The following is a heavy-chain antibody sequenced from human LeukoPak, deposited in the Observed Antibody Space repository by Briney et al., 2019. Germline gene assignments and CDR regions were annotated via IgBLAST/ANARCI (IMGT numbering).Heavy chain of an antibody. CDR3: ARDKAHSGYPYYFDY. Sequence: ASVKVSCKASGYTFTGYYMHWVRQAPGQGLEWMGWINPNSGGTNYAQKFQGRVTMTRDTSISTAYMELSRLRSEDTAVYYCARDKAHSGYPYYFDYWGQGTLVTVSS. D-gene: IGHD5-12*01. J-gene: IGHJ4*02. CDR2: INPNSGGT. CDR1: GYTFTGYY. V-gene: IGHV1-2*02.